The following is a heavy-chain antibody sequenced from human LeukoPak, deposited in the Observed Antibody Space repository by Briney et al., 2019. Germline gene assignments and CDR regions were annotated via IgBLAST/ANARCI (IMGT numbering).Heavy chain of an antibody. CDR3: ARGSLAAATFDY. CDR1: GFTFSTYA. CDR2: ISYHGSNK. J-gene: IGHJ4*02. Sequence: GGSLRLSCAASGFTFSTYAMHWVRQAPGKGLEWVAVISYHGSNKDYADPVKGRFTISRDNSNNTPYLQMNSLRAEDTAVYYCARGSLAAATFDYWGQGTLVTVSS. D-gene: IGHD6-25*01. V-gene: IGHV3-30*04.